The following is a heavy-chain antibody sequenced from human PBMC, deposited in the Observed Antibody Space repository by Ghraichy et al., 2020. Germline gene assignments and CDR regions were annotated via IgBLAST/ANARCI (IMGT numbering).Heavy chain of an antibody. CDR1: GGSISSSSYY. Sequence: SETLSLTCTVSGGSISSSSYYWGWIRQPPGKGLEWIGSIYYNESTYYNPSLKSRVTISVDTSKNRFSLKLSSVTAADTAEYYCARQLVTGIKGRGPFDIWGQGTMVTVSS. CDR2: IYYNEST. V-gene: IGHV4-39*01. CDR3: ARQLVTGIKGRGPFDI. D-gene: IGHD1-20*01. J-gene: IGHJ3*02.